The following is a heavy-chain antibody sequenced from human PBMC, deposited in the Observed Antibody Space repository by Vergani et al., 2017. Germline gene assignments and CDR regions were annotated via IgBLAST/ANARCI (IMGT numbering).Heavy chain of an antibody. D-gene: IGHD2-15*01. CDR1: GFTFGDYA. V-gene: IGHV3-49*04. Sequence: EAQLAESGGGLVQPGQSLRLSCTASGFTFGDYAMSWVRQAPGKGLEWVGFIRSKAYGGTTEYAASVKGRFTISRDDSKSIAYLQMNSLKTEDTAVYYCTRDCSGGSCYYYYYGMDVWGQGTTVTVSS. CDR2: IRSKAYGGTT. J-gene: IGHJ6*02. CDR3: TRDCSGGSCYYYYYGMDV.